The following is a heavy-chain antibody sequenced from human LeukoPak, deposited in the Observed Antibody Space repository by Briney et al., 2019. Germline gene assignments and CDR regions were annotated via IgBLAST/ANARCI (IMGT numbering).Heavy chain of an antibody. CDR3: ASYSSGWYG. CDR2: IYHSGST. D-gene: IGHD6-19*01. J-gene: IGHJ4*02. V-gene: IGHV4-4*02. CDR1: GFTFSSYG. Sequence: GSLRLSCAASGFTFSSYGMHWVRQAPGKGLEWIGEIYHSGSTNYNPSLKSRVTISVDKSKNQFSLKLSSVTAADTAVYYCASYSSGWYGWGQGTLVTVSS.